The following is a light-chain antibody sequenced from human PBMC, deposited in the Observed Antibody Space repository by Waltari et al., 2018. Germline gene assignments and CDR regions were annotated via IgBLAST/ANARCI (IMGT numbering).Light chain of an antibody. CDR3: QQYDDLGVT. CDR1: QGISNS. Sequence: DVQMTQSPSSLSASVGDRVTITCRASQGISNSLVWYQQKPGKAPKLLLSTTSTLQSGVPSRFSGSGSGTVFTLTISSLQPEDFAVYYCQQYDDLGVTFGGGTKVEIK. CDR2: TTS. V-gene: IGKV1-NL1*01. J-gene: IGKJ4*01.